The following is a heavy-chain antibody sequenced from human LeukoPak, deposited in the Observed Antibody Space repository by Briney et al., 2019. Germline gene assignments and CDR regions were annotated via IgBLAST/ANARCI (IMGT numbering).Heavy chain of an antibody. J-gene: IGHJ3*02. CDR3: AREGGAARSHCYSI. Sequence: SVKVSCKASGGTFSSYAISWVRQAPGQGLEWMGRIIPILGIANYAQKFQGRVTMTTDTSTSTAYMELRSLRSDDTAVYYCAREGGAARSHCYSIWGQGTMVTVSS. D-gene: IGHD2-15*01. CDR1: GGTFSSYA. V-gene: IGHV1-69*04. CDR2: IIPILGIA.